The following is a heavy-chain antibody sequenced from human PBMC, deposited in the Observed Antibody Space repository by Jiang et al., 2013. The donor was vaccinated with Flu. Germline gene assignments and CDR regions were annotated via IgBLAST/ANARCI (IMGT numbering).Heavy chain of an antibody. D-gene: IGHD3/OR15-3a*01. CDR1: SFSISTSNW. J-gene: IGHJ4*02. CDR2: IYYTGST. CDR3: TRKSSTWTYYDD. V-gene: IGHV4-28*01. Sequence: PGLVKPSDTLSLTCAVSSFSISTSNWWGWIRQPPGKGLEWIGYIYYTGSTFYNPSLKSRVTMSVDTSRNQFSLILTSVTAVDTAVYYCTRKSSTWTYYDDWGQGTLVTVSS.